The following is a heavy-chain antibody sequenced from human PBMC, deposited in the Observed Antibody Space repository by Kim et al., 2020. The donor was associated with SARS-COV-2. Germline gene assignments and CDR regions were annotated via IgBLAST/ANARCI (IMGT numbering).Heavy chain of an antibody. J-gene: IGHJ4*02. Sequence: GGSLRLSCAASGFTFSSYSMNWVRQAPGKGLEWVSYISSTSSTIHYADSVKGRSTISRDNARNSLYLQMNSLRDEDTAVYYCARDLLYGSGRANYDYWGQGTLVTVSS. D-gene: IGHD3-10*01. CDR2: ISSTSSTI. CDR1: GFTFSSYS. CDR3: ARDLLYGSGRANYDY. V-gene: IGHV3-48*02.